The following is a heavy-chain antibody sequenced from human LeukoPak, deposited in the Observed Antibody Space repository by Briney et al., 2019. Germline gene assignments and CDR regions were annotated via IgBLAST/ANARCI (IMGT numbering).Heavy chain of an antibody. D-gene: IGHD5-12*01. CDR2: INHSGST. V-gene: IGHV4-34*01. CDR3: ARAGSMVATYAYGYNWFDP. CDR1: GGSFSGYY. J-gene: IGHJ5*02. Sequence: SETLSLTRAVYGGSFSGYYWSWIRQPPGKGLEWIGEINHSGSTNYNPSLKSRVTISVDTSKNQFSLKLSSVTAADTAVYYCARAGSMVATYAYGYNWFDPWGQGTLVTVSS.